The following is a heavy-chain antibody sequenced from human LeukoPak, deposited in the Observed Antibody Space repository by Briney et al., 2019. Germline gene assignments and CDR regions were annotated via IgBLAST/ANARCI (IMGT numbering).Heavy chain of an antibody. V-gene: IGHV4-38-2*02. CDR1: GYSISSGYY. CDR2: IYHSGST. D-gene: IGHD6-13*01. CDR3: ARSSEGYSSSWYDDY. Sequence: PSETLSLTCTVSGYSISSGYYWGWIRQPPGKGLEWIGSIYHSGSTYYNPSLKSRVTISVDTSKNQFSLKLSSVTAADTAVYYCARSSEGYSSSWYDDYWGQGTLVTVSS. J-gene: IGHJ4*02.